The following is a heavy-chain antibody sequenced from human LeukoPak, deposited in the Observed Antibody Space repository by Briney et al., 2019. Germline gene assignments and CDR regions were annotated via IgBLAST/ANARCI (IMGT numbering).Heavy chain of an antibody. D-gene: IGHD3-3*01. CDR3: ARVGVRFWEAFDI. V-gene: IGHV4-39*07. J-gene: IGHJ3*02. CDR2: VYSSGST. Sequence: SETLSLTCTVSGGSISSSYYYWGWIRQPPGKGLEWIGSVYSSGSTYYNPSLKSRVTISVDTSKNQFSLKLSSVTAADTAVYYCARVGVRFWEAFDIWGQGALVTVSS. CDR1: GGSISSSYYY.